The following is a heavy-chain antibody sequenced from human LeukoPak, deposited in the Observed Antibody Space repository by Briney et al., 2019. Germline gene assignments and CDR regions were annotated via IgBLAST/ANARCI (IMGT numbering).Heavy chain of an antibody. Sequence: PGGSLRLSCAASGFTFSDYFMSWIRQAPGKGLQWVSYISSDGSIIKYADSVKGRLTISRDNAKNSLYLQMKSLRAEDTAVYYCARGSFGPGRPVYWGQGTLVTVSS. V-gene: IGHV3-11*01. CDR2: ISSDGSII. J-gene: IGHJ4*02. CDR1: GFTFSDYF. D-gene: IGHD3/OR15-3a*01. CDR3: ARGSFGPGRPVY.